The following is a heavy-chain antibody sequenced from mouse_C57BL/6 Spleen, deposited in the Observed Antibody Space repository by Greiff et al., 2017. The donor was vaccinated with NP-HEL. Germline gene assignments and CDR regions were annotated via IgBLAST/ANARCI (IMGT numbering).Heavy chain of an antibody. CDR2: IRLKSDNYAT. CDR3: TEWVGFYYDYDRGPFAY. D-gene: IGHD2-4*01. J-gene: IGHJ3*01. Sequence: EVQLVESGGGLVQPGGSMKLSCVASGFTFSNYWMNWVRQSPEKGLEWVAQIRLKSDNYATHYAESVKGRFTISRDDSKSSVYLQMNNLRAEDTGIYYCTEWVGFYYDYDRGPFAYWGQGTLVTVSA. CDR1: GFTFSNYW. V-gene: IGHV6-3*01.